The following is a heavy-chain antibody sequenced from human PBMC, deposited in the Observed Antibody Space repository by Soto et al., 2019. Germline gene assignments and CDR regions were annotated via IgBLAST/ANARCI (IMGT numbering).Heavy chain of an antibody. Sequence: PSQALSLTCAISGDSVSSRSVTWTWIRQSPSRGLEWLGRTYYMSKWYNDYAESVKSRITINPDTSKNQFSLHLNSVTPEDTAVYYCVRLIGNSGLDFWGQGTRVTLAS. D-gene: IGHD1-26*01. V-gene: IGHV6-1*01. CDR1: GDSVSSRSVT. CDR3: VRLIGNSGLDF. J-gene: IGHJ4*02. CDR2: TYYMSKWYN.